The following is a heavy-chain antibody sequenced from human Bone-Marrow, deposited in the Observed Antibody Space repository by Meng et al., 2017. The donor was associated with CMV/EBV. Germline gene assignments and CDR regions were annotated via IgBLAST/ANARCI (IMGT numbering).Heavy chain of an antibody. CDR2: IKEDGSEK. V-gene: IGHV3-7*01. J-gene: IGHJ6*02. CDR1: GFTFSSYW. CDR3: ARDEYYYYGMDV. Sequence: GESLKISCAASGFTFSSYWMSWVRQAPGKGLEWVANIKEDGSEKYYGDSVKGRFTISRDNAKNSLYLQMNSLRAEDTAVYYCARDEYYYYGMDVWGQGTTVTVSS.